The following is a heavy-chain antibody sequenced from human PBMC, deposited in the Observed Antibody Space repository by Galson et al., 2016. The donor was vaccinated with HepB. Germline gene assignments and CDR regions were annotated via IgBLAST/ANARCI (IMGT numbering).Heavy chain of an antibody. CDR2: IEGDGTSP. V-gene: IGHV3-74*01. Sequence: SLRLYCAVSGFIFRNHQMNWIRQVPGKGLMWVARIEGDGTSPIYAPSVKGRFTISSDSAENTVYLQMNRLRAEDTALYYCARDLSGPDHWGQGTQVTVSP. CDR3: ARDLSGPDH. J-gene: IGHJ4*02. CDR1: GFIFRNHQ.